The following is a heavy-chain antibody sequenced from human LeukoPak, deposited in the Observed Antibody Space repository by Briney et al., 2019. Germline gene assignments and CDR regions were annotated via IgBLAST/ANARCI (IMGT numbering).Heavy chain of an antibody. CDR1: GYTFTSYG. D-gene: IGHD3-22*01. V-gene: IGHV1-18*01. Sequence: WASVKVSCKASGYTFTSYGISWVRQAPGQGLEWMGWISAYNGNTNYAQKLQGRVTMTTDTSTSTAYMELRSLRSDDTAVYYCARDPTTLYYYDSSGYLRAFDIWGQGTMVTVFS. CDR3: ARDPTTLYYYDSSGYLRAFDI. CDR2: ISAYNGNT. J-gene: IGHJ3*02.